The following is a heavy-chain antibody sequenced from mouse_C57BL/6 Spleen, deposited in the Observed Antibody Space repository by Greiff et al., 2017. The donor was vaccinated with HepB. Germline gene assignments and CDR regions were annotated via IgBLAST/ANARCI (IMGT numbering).Heavy chain of an antibody. D-gene: IGHD2-4*01. CDR2: IYPRSGNT. CDR3: ARTYDYDEDYAMDY. Sequence: QVHVKQSGAELARPGASVKLSCKASGYTFTSYGISWVKQRTGQGLEWIGEIYPRSGNTYYNEKFKGKATLTADKSSSTAYMELRSLTSEDSAVYFCARTYDYDEDYAMDYWGQGTSVTVSS. CDR1: GYTFTSYG. V-gene: IGHV1-81*01. J-gene: IGHJ4*01.